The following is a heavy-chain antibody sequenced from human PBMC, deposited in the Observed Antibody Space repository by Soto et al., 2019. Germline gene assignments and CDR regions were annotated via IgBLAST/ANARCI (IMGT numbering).Heavy chain of an antibody. J-gene: IGHJ4*02. CDR2: IWYDGSNK. Sequence: QVQLVESGGGVVQPGRSLRLSCAASGFTFSSYGMHWVRQAPGKGLEWVAVIWYDGSNKYYADSVKGRFTISRDNSKTTLYLQMNSLRAEDTAVYYCARDGYCSGGSFSSVPVFDSWGQGTLVTVSS. V-gene: IGHV3-33*01. D-gene: IGHD2-15*01. CDR1: GFTFSSYG. CDR3: ARDGYCSGGSFSSVPVFDS.